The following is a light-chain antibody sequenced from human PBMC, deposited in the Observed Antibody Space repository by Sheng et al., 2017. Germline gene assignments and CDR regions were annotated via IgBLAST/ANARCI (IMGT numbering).Light chain of an antibody. CDR1: QNIFSN. Sequence: ETVMTQSPGILSVSPGERATLSCRASQNIFSNLAWYQQKPGRAPRLLLYDASTRATGIPARFTGSGSGTEFTLTISSLQSEDFAVYYCQQYNQWPPLTFGGGTKVEIK. V-gene: IGKV3-15*01. J-gene: IGKJ4*01. CDR3: QQYNQWPPLT. CDR2: DAS.